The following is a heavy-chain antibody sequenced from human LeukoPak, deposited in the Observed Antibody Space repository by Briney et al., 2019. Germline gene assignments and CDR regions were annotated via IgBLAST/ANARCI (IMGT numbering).Heavy chain of an antibody. V-gene: IGHV1-69*05. CDR2: IIPIFGTA. Sequence: VASVKVSCKASGGTFSSYAISWVRQAPGQGLEWMGGIIPIFGTANYAQKFQGRVTITTDESTSTAYMELSSLRSEDTAVYYCARATTVTTLRYYYYYMDVWGKGTTVTVSS. CDR1: GGTFSSYA. D-gene: IGHD4-11*01. CDR3: ARATTVTTLRYYYYYMDV. J-gene: IGHJ6*03.